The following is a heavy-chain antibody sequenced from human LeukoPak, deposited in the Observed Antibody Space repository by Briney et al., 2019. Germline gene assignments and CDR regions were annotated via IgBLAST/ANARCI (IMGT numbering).Heavy chain of an antibody. CDR3: ARARTLRYCSSTSCYHYYYYMDV. CDR1: GFTFSSYW. D-gene: IGHD2-2*01. V-gene: IGHV3-7*01. CDR2: IKQDGSEK. Sequence: GGSLRLSCAASGFTFSSYWMSWVRQAPGKGLEWVANIKQDGSEKYYVDSVKGRFTISRDNAKNSLYLQMNSLRAEDTAVYYCARARTLRYCSSTSCYHYYYYMDVWGKGTTVTVSS. J-gene: IGHJ6*03.